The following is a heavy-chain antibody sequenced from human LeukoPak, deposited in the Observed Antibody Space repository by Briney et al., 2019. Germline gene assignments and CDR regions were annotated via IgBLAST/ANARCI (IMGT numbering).Heavy chain of an antibody. D-gene: IGHD3-22*01. V-gene: IGHV3-23*01. CDR1: GFTFSSYE. Sequence: GGSLRLSCAASGFTFSSYEMNWVRQAPGKGLEWVSAISGSGGSTYYADSVKGRFTISRDNSKNTLYLQMNSLRAEDTAVYYCAKASRKWLSDYWGQGTLVTVSS. J-gene: IGHJ4*02. CDR2: ISGSGGST. CDR3: AKASRKWLSDY.